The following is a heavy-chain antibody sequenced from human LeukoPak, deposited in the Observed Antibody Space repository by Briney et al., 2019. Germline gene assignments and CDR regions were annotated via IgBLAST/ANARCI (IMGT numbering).Heavy chain of an antibody. V-gene: IGHV3-15*01. CDR1: GFTFSNTW. CDR3: TTVRSY. Sequence: KAGGSLRLSCVASGFTFSNTWMNWVRQAPGKGLEWVGRIMTKTAGGATDYAAPVKGRFTISRDDSKNTVYLQMNSPNTEDTAVYYCTTVRSYWGQGTLVTVSS. J-gene: IGHJ4*02. CDR2: IMTKTAGGAT.